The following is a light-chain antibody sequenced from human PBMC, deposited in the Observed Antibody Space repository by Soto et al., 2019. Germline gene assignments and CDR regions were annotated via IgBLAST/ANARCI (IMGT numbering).Light chain of an antibody. Sequence: QSLFTQPALVSSAPGPSVTISCSGSSSNIGGNSVSWYQQLPGTAPKLLIYDDDKRPSGIPDRFSGSKSGTSATLGITGFQTGDEADYYCGSWDSSLSAYVFGTGTKVTVL. CDR3: GSWDSSLSAYV. CDR2: DDD. V-gene: IGLV1-51*01. CDR1: SSNIGGNS. J-gene: IGLJ1*01.